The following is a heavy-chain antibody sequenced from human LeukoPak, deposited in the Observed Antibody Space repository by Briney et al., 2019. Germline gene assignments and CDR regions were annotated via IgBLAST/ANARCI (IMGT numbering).Heavy chain of an antibody. J-gene: IGHJ4*02. Sequence: NSSETLSLTCTVSGGSINSSSYYWGWIRQSPGKGLEWIGSISYSGSAYYNPSLKSRVTISVDTSKDQFSLKLSSVTAADTAVYSCTRWGQFSYGSGSYADYWGQGTLVTVSS. V-gene: IGHV4-39*07. CDR2: ISYSGSA. D-gene: IGHD3-10*01. CDR3: TRWGQFSYGSGSYADY. CDR1: GGSINSSSYY.